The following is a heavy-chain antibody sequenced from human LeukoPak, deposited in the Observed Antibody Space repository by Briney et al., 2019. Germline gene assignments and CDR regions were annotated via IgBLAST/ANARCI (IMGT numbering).Heavy chain of an antibody. V-gene: IGHV3-23*01. J-gene: IGHJ5*02. CDR1: GLTFSSYA. D-gene: IGHD5-18*01. CDR3: AKGHLHSYGFLANWFDP. CDR2: ISGSGGST. Sequence: GGSLRLSCAASGLTFSSYAMIWVRQAPGKGLEWVSSISGSGGSTYYADSVKGRFTLSRDKSKNTLYLQMNSLRAEDTAVYYCAKGHLHSYGFLANWFDPWGQGTLVTVSS.